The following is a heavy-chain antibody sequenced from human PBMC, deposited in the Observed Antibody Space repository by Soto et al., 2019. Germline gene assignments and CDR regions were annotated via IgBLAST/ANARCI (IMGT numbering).Heavy chain of an antibody. D-gene: IGHD2-2*01. CDR3: ARDWDIVVVPAAVSYYYYGMDV. J-gene: IGHJ6*02. V-gene: IGHV1-69*01. CDR2: IIPIFGTA. CDR1: GGTFSSYA. Sequence: QVQLVQSGAEVKKPGSSVKVSCKASGGTFSSYAISWVRQAPGQGLEWMGGIIPIFGTANYAQKFQGRVTITADESTSTADMELSSLRSEDTAVYYCARDWDIVVVPAAVSYYYYGMDVWGQGTTVTVSS.